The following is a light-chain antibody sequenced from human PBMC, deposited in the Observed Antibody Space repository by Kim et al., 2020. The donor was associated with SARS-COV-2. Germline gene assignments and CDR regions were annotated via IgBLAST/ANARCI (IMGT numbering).Light chain of an antibody. CDR3: QQYYDWPT. CDR1: QSVSIN. V-gene: IGKV3-15*01. Sequence: SVSPGERATLSCSASQSVSINLAWYQQRPGQAPRLLLYGASTRATGIPARFSGGRSGTEFTLTISSLQSEDFAVYYCQQYYDWPTFGQGTKVDIK. CDR2: GAS. J-gene: IGKJ1*01.